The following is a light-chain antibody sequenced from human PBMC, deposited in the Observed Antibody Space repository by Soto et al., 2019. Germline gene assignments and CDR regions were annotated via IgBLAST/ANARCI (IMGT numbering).Light chain of an antibody. Sequence: EIVLTQSPATLSLSPGERATLSCRASQSVSSYLAWYQQKPGQAPRLLIYDASNRATGIPARFSGSGSGTTFTLTISSLEPKDFAVYYCQQRSNWPPTFGQGTKVEIK. CDR2: DAS. J-gene: IGKJ1*01. CDR3: QQRSNWPPT. V-gene: IGKV3-11*01. CDR1: QSVSSY.